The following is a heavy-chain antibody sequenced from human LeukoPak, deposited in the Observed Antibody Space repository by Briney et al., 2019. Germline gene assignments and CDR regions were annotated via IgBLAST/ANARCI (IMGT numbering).Heavy chain of an antibody. D-gene: IGHD6-6*01. CDR3: TRDGEYSSSPRAVDI. CDR2: ISSSSRTI. V-gene: IGHV3-48*01. Sequence: QTGGSLRLSCAASGFTFSSYSMNWVRQAPGKGLERVSYISSSSRTIYYAGSVKGRFITSRDNAKNSLYLQKNSLRAEDTAMYCCTRDGEYSSSPRAVDIWGQGTMVTVSS. J-gene: IGHJ3*02. CDR1: GFTFSSYS.